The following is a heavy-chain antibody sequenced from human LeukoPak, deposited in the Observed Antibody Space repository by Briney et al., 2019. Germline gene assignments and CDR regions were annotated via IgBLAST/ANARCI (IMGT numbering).Heavy chain of an antibody. Sequence: PSETLSLTCTVSGGSISSSSYYWSWIRQPPGKGLEWIGYIYYSGSTNYNPSLKSRVTISVKTSKNQFSLKLSSVTAADTAVYYCAREKEGIAAAGTMDVWGKGTTVTISS. V-gene: IGHV4-61*01. J-gene: IGHJ6*04. D-gene: IGHD6-13*01. CDR1: GGSISSSSYY. CDR3: AREKEGIAAAGTMDV. CDR2: IYYSGST.